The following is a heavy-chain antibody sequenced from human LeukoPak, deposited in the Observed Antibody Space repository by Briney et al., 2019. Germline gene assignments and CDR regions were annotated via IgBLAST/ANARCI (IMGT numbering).Heavy chain of an antibody. V-gene: IGHV3-7*01. Sequence: GGSLRLSCAASGFTFSSYWMSWVRQAPGKGLEWVAHIKQDGSEKYYVDSVKGRFTISRDNAKNSLYLQMNSLRAEDTAVYYCARGYYYDSSGLTHFGYWGQGTLVTVSS. D-gene: IGHD3-22*01. CDR2: IKQDGSEK. CDR1: GFTFSSYW. CDR3: ARGYYYDSSGLTHFGY. J-gene: IGHJ4*02.